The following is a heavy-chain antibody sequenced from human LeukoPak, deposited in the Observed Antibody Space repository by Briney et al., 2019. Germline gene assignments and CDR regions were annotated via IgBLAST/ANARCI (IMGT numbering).Heavy chain of an antibody. Sequence: SETLSLTCTVSGGSISISSYFWGWIRQPPGKGLEWIGSIYYSGSTYYNPSLKSRVTISVDTSKNQFSPKLSSVTAADTAVYYCARADFWSGYWAYWGQGTLVTVSS. CDR1: GGSISISSYF. CDR2: IYYSGST. J-gene: IGHJ4*02. CDR3: ARADFWSGYWAY. V-gene: IGHV4-39*07. D-gene: IGHD3-3*01.